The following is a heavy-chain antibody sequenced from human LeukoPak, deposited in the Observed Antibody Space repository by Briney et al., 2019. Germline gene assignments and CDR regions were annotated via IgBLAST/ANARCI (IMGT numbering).Heavy chain of an antibody. CDR3: ERDSSGGYGFIDY. D-gene: IGHD5-12*01. Sequence: KSSETLSLTCIVSGGSISSSGYYWSWIRQHPGKGLEWIGYIYHSGNSYYNPSLKSRVIISVDTSKNQFSLKLNSVTAADTAVYYCERDSSGGYGFIDYWGQGSLVTVSS. J-gene: IGHJ4*02. CDR2: IYHSGNS. V-gene: IGHV4-31*03. CDR1: GGSISSSGYY.